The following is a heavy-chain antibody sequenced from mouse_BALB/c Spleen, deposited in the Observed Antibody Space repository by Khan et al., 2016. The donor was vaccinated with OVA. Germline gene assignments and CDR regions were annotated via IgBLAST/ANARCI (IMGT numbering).Heavy chain of an antibody. CDR3: ASLYDSYYTWFAY. CDR2: ISYSGST. Sequence: EVQLVESGPGLVKPSQSLSLTCTVTGYSITSDYAWNWIRQFPGNTLEWMGYISYSGSTSYNPSLKSRISITRDTSKNQFFLQLNSVTTEDTATYYCASLYDSYYTWFAYWGQGTLVTVSA. V-gene: IGHV3-2*02. D-gene: IGHD2-3*01. J-gene: IGHJ3*01. CDR1: GYSITSDYA.